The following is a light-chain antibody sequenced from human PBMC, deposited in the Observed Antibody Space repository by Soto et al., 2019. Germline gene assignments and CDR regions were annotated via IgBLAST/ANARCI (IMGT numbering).Light chain of an antibody. CDR3: QQYDELPIT. J-gene: IGKJ4*01. V-gene: IGKV3-15*01. Sequence: EKVMTQSPATLSVSPGERATLSCRASQSVKSRLAWYQQKPGQAPRLLIYDAFTRATGIPARFSGSASGTEFTRTIRSLQSEDVAVYYCQQYDELPITLGGGTKVEIK. CDR1: QSVKSR. CDR2: DAF.